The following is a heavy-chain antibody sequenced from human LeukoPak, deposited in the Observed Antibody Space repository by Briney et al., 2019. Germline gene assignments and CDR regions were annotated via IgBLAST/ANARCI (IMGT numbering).Heavy chain of an antibody. CDR2: VSAYNGNT. D-gene: IGHD6-13*01. CDR1: GYTFTSYG. Sequence: ASVKVSCKASGYTFTSYGISWVRQAPGQGLEWMGWVSAYNGNTNYAQKLQGRVTMTTDTSTSTAYMELRSLRSDDTAVYYCARDSSSWQYYYYYYYMDVWGKGTTVTVSS. CDR3: ARDSSSWQYYYYYYYMDV. V-gene: IGHV1-18*01. J-gene: IGHJ6*03.